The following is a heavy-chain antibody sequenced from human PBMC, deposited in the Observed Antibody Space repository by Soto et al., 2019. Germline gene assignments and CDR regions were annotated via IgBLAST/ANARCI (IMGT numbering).Heavy chain of an antibody. CDR3: ARWGVSTSGKPASDAFDI. CDR2: IYPGDSDT. J-gene: IGHJ3*02. D-gene: IGHD1-26*01. CDR1: GYSFTSYW. V-gene: IGHV5-51*01. Sequence: PGESLKISCKGSGYSFTSYWIGWVRQMPGKGLEWMGIIYPGDSDTRYSPSFQGQVTISADKSISTAYLQWSSLKASDTAMYYCARWGVSTSGKPASDAFDIWGQGTMVTVSS.